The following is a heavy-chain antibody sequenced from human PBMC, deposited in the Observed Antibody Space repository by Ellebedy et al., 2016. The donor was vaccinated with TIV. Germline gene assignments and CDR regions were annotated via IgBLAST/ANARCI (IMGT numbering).Heavy chain of an antibody. D-gene: IGHD5-24*01. CDR3: ARGAGYNLDY. J-gene: IGHJ4*02. CDR1: GGTFSSYA. Sequence: SVKVSCXASGGTFSSYAISWVRQAPGQGLEWMGRIIPILGIANYAQKFQGRVTITADKSTSTAYMELSSLRSEDTAVYYCARGAGYNLDYWGQGTLVTVSS. V-gene: IGHV1-69*04. CDR2: IIPILGIA.